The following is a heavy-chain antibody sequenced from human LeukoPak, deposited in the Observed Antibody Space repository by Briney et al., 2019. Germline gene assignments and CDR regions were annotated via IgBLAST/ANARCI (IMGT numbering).Heavy chain of an antibody. CDR1: GLTFSDYS. CDR2: ISSTGNPR. CDR3: ATCKAVVLGPVDN. V-gene: IGHV3-48*01. Sequence: GGSLRLSCTASGLTFSDYSMNWVRQAPGKGLEWVSYISSTGNPRHYAESVEGRFTISRDNAKNSLYLQMNSLRAEDTAVYYCATCKAVVLGPVDNWGQGTLVTVSS. J-gene: IGHJ4*02. D-gene: IGHD6-19*01.